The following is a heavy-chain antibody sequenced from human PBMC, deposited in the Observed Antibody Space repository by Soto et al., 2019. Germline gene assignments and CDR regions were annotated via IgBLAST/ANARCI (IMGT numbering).Heavy chain of an antibody. D-gene: IGHD6-6*01. Sequence: QVQLVQSGAEVKKPGSSVKVSCKASGGTFSSYTISWVRQAPGQGLEWMGRIIPILGIANYAQKFQGRVTITADKSTSTDYMELSSLRSEDTAVYYCAREMSEYSSPTYYFDYWGQGTLVTVSS. CDR3: AREMSEYSSPTYYFDY. V-gene: IGHV1-69*08. CDR2: IIPILGIA. J-gene: IGHJ4*02. CDR1: GGTFSSYT.